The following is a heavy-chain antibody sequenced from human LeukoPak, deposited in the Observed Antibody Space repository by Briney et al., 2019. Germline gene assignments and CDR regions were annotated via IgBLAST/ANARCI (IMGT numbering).Heavy chain of an antibody. CDR1: GFTFSSYG. CDR2: IWYDGSNK. Sequence: GGSLRLSCAASGFTFSSYGMHWVRQAPGKGLEWVAVIWYDGSNKYYADSVKGRFTISRDNSKNTLYLQMNSLRAEDTAVYYCATGLKQKEYDFWGGYYSGGNYYYYGMDVWGQGTTVTVSS. V-gene: IGHV3-33*01. J-gene: IGHJ6*02. D-gene: IGHD3-3*01. CDR3: ATGLKQKEYDFWGGYYSGGNYYYYGMDV.